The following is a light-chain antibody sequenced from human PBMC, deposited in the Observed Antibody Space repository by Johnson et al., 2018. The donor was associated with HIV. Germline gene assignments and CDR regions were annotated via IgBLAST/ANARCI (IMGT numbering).Light chain of an antibody. Sequence: QSVLTQPPSVSAAPGQKVTISCSGSTSSIGNNYVSWYQHLPGTAPKLLIYENNKRPSGIPARFSGSQSGTSATLGITGLQTGDEADYYCGTWVGSLSACVFGTGTKVTVL. CDR1: TSSIGNNY. J-gene: IGLJ1*01. V-gene: IGLV1-51*02. CDR3: GTWVGSLSACV. CDR2: ENN.